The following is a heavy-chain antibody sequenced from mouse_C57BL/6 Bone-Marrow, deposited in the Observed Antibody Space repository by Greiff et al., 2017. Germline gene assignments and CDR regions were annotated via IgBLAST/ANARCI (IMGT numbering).Heavy chain of an antibody. CDR1: GYTFTSYW. V-gene: IGHV1-69*01. Sequence: QVQLQQPGAELVMPGASVKLSCKASGYTFTSYWMHWVKQRPGQGLEWIGEIDPSDSYTNYNQKFKGKSTLTVDKSSSTAYMQLSRLTAEDSAVYYCASSWFAYWGQGTLVTVSA. CDR2: IDPSDSYT. CDR3: ASSWFAY. J-gene: IGHJ3*01.